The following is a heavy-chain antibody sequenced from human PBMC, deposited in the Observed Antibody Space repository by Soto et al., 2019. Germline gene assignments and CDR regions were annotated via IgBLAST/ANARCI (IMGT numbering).Heavy chain of an antibody. CDR1: GGSISSGGRY. V-gene: IGHV4-31*03. CDR3: VRGIGGYFHY. Sequence: ILSLTCTVSGGSISSGGRYWRWIRQHPGKGLEWIGYIYYSGSTYYNPSLKSRITISVDTSKNQFSLKLSSVTAADTAVYYCVRGIGGYFHYWGQGSLVTVSS. D-gene: IGHD3-3*01. J-gene: IGHJ4*02. CDR2: IYYSGST.